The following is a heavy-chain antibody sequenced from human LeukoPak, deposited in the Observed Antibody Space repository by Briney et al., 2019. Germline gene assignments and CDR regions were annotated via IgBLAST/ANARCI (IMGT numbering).Heavy chain of an antibody. J-gene: IGHJ4*02. D-gene: IGHD2-15*01. Sequence: PSETLSLTCTVSGGSISSGGYYWSWIRQHPGKGLEWIGYIYYSGSTYYNPSLKSRVTIPVDTSKNQFSLKLSSVTAADTAVYYCARGVVVVAATYYDYWGQGTLVTVSS. CDR3: ARGVVVVAATYYDY. CDR1: GGSISSGGYY. V-gene: IGHV4-31*03. CDR2: IYYSGST.